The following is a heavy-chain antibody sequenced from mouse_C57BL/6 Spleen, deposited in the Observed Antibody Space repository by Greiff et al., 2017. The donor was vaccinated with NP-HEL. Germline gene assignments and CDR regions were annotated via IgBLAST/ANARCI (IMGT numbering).Heavy chain of an antibody. CDR3: ARHYTTVVATPFAY. D-gene: IGHD1-1*01. J-gene: IGHJ3*01. CDR2: ISNGGGST. Sequence: EVKLMESGGGLVQPGGSLKLSCAASGFTFSDYYMYWVRQTPEKRLEWVAYISNGGGSTYYPDTVKGRFTISRDNAKNTLYLQMSRLKSEDTAMYYCARHYTTVVATPFAYGGQGTLVTVSA. V-gene: IGHV5-12*01. CDR1: GFTFSDYY.